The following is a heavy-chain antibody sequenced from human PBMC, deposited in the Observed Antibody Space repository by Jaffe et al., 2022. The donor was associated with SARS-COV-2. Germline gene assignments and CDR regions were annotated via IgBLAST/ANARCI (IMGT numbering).Heavy chain of an antibody. CDR1: GGTFSSYA. Sequence: QVQLVQSGAEVKKPGSSVKVSCKASGGTFSSYAISWVRQAPGQGLEWMGGIIPIFGTANYAQKFQGRVTITADESTSTAYMELSSLRSEDTAVYYCASPRRGYSYGSGYYYGMDVWGQGTTVTVSS. CDR2: IIPIFGTA. CDR3: ASPRRGYSYGSGYYYGMDV. V-gene: IGHV1-69*01. D-gene: IGHD5-18*01. J-gene: IGHJ6*02.